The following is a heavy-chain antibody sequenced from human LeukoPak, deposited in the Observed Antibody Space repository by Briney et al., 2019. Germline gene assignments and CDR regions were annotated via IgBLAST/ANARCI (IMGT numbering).Heavy chain of an antibody. J-gene: IGHJ5*02. Sequence: PAETLSLTCAVYGGSFSGYYWSWIRQPPGKGLEWIGEINHSGSTNYNPSLKSRVTISVDTSKNQFSLKLSSVTAEDTPVYYCARDVDTAMVQGFDPWGEGTLVSASS. CDR1: GGSFSGYY. V-gene: IGHV4-34*01. D-gene: IGHD5-18*01. CDR2: INHSGST. CDR3: ARDVDTAMVQGFDP.